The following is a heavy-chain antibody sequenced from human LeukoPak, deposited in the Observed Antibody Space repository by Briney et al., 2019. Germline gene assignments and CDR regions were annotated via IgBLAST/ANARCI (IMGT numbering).Heavy chain of an antibody. CDR3: AREVTGDSSSPTSFDY. CDR1: GYSFTTYS. D-gene: IGHD6-13*01. CDR2: VSVSTTYI. J-gene: IGHJ4*02. Sequence: GGSLRLSCVGSGYSFTTYSMSWVRQAPGRGLEWVAFVSVSTTYIYYSDSVKGRFTISRDNAKKSVYLSMNSLRGEDTAVYYCAREVTGDSSSPTSFDYWGQGTLVSVSS. V-gene: IGHV3-21*01.